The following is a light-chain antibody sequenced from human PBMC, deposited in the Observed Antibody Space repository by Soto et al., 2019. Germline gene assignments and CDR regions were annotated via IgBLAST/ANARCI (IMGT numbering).Light chain of an antibody. J-gene: IGLJ3*02. CDR1: SSDVGAYNY. CDR2: EVS. Sequence: QSVLTQPASVSGSPGQSITISCTGTSSDVGAYNYVSWYQQHPGKAPNLMIYEVSNRPSGVSNRFSGSKSGNTASLTISGLQAEDEADYYCSSYTTNNTRVFGGGTQLTVL. CDR3: SSYTTNNTRV. V-gene: IGLV2-14*01.